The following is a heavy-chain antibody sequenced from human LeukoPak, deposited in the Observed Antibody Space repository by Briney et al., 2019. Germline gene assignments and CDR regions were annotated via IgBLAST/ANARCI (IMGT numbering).Heavy chain of an antibody. CDR1: GGSISSYY. V-gene: IGHV4-59*08. Sequence: ASETLSLTCTVSGGSISSYYWSWIRQPPGKGLEWIGYIYYSGSTNYNPSLKSRVTISVDTSKNQFSLKLSSVTAADTAVYYCARLEYYYDSSGPGAFDIWGQGTMVTVSS. CDR3: ARLEYYYDSSGPGAFDI. CDR2: IYYSGST. D-gene: IGHD3-22*01. J-gene: IGHJ3*02.